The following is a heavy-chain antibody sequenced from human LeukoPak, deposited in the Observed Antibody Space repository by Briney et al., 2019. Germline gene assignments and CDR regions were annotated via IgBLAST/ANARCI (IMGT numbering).Heavy chain of an antibody. D-gene: IGHD6-6*01. Sequence: GGSLRLSCAASGFTFSSYGMHWVRQAPGKGLEWVAVIWYDGSNKYYADSVRGRFTISRDNSKNTLYLQMNSLRAEDKAVYYCAIELSYSSSSVGFDYWGQGTLVTVSS. J-gene: IGHJ4*02. CDR1: GFTFSSYG. V-gene: IGHV3-33*01. CDR2: IWYDGSNK. CDR3: AIELSYSSSSVGFDY.